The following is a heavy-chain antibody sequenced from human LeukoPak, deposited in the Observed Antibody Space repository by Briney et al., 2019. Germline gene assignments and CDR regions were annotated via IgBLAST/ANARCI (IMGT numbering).Heavy chain of an antibody. J-gene: IGHJ6*03. CDR2: IIPIFGTA. V-gene: IGHV1-69*05. CDR3: ARAALGQIAARYYYYMDV. D-gene: IGHD6-6*01. CDR1: GGTFSSYA. Sequence: ASVKVSCKASGGTFSSYAISWVRQAPGQGLEWMGGIIPIFGTANYAQKFQGRVTITTDESTSTAYMELSSLRSEDTAVYYCARAALGQIAARYYYYMDVWGKGTTVTVSS.